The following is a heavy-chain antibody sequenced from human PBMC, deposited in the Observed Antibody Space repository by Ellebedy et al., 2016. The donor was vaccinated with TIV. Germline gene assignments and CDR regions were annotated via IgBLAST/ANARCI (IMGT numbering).Heavy chain of an antibody. CDR1: AFTFNNDW. D-gene: IGHD4-17*01. V-gene: IGHV3-7*01. CDR2: INPDGSQR. CDR3: ARDPFNGALDY. Sequence: GGSLRLSXLASAFTFNNDWMAWVRQVPGKGLEWVALINPDGSQRGYVDSVKGRFTISRDNAQNSLYLQMNSLRAEDTALYYCARDPFNGALDYWGQGTLATVSS. J-gene: IGHJ4*02.